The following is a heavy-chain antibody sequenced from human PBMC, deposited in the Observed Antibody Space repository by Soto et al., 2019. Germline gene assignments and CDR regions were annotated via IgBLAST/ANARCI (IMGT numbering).Heavy chain of an antibody. V-gene: IGHV3-23*01. Sequence: EVQLLESGGGLVQPGGSLRLSCAASGFTFSSYAMSWVRQAPGKGLEWVSAISGSGGSTYYADSVKGRFTISRDNSKNTLYLQMNSLRAEDTAVYYCAKHLGYCSGGSCYVLFDYWGQGTLVTVSS. CDR1: GFTFSSYA. CDR3: AKHLGYCSGGSCYVLFDY. D-gene: IGHD2-15*01. J-gene: IGHJ4*02. CDR2: ISGSGGST.